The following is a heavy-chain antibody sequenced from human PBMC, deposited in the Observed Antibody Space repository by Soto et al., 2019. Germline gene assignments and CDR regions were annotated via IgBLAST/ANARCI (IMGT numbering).Heavy chain of an antibody. V-gene: IGHV4-59*01. J-gene: IGHJ5*01. CDR1: GGSISPYY. CDR3: ARGGWQLDS. Sequence: PSETLSLTCTVSGGSISPYYWSWIRQTPGRGLERIGYLYYSGDIKYNPSLKSRVNISVDTSKKQFFLKVGSVTAADTAVYYCARGGWQLDSWGQGTLVTVSS. D-gene: IGHD1-26*01. CDR2: LYYSGDI.